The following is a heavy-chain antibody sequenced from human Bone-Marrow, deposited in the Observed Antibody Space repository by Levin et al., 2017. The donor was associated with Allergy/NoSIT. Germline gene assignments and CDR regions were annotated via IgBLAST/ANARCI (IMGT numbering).Heavy chain of an antibody. V-gene: IGHV4-59*08. CDR2: FSYAGTT. Sequence: SETLSLTRTVSGGSISPYHWSWIRQAPEKGLEWIGFFSYAGTTSHNPSLKSRVTMSLDTSKNQFSLNLSSVTAADTAVYFCARSESGNDAGDYWGQGTLVTVSS. CDR1: GGSISPYH. J-gene: IGHJ4*02. D-gene: IGHD4-23*01. CDR3: ARSESGNDAGDY.